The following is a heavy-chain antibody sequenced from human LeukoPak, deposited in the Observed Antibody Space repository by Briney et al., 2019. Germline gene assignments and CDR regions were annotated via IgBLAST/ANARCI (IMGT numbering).Heavy chain of an antibody. Sequence: SETLSLTCTVSGGSISSGGYYWSWIRQHPGKGLEWIGYIYYSGSTYYNPSLKSRVTISVDTSKNQFSLKLSSVTAADTAVYYCARTRVGATTPYCFDYWGQGTLVTVSS. V-gene: IGHV4-31*03. J-gene: IGHJ4*02. CDR3: ARTRVGATTPYCFDY. D-gene: IGHD1-26*01. CDR1: GGSISSGGYY. CDR2: IYYSGST.